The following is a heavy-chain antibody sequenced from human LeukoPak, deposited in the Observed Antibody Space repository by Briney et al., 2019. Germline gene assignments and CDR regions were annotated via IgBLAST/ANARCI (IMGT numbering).Heavy chain of an antibody. Sequence: ASVKVSSKASGDTFTGYYMHWVRQAPGEGGEWRGWINPNSGGTKYAQNFQGRVTMTRDTSISTAYMELSSLRSDDTAVYYCARDREGLAYFDYWGQGTLVTVSS. V-gene: IGHV1-2*02. CDR3: ARDREGLAYFDY. J-gene: IGHJ4*02. CDR1: GDTFTGYY. CDR2: INPNSGGT. D-gene: IGHD3/OR15-3a*01.